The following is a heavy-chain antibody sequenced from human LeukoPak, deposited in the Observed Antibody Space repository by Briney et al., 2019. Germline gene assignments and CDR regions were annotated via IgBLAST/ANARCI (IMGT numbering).Heavy chain of an antibody. CDR2: ISAYSGDT. Sequence: APVKVSCKASGYTFTSYGITCVRQAPGQGPEWMGWISAYSGDTAYAQKLQGRVTMTTDTSTSTVYLELRSLRSDDTAVYYCARGGRTAGDAFDIWGQGTMVTVSS. CDR3: ARGGRTAGDAFDI. J-gene: IGHJ3*02. V-gene: IGHV1-18*01. CDR1: GYTFTSYG. D-gene: IGHD6-13*01.